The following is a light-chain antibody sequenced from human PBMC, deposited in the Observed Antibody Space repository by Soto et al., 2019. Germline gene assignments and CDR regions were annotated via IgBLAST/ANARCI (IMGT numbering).Light chain of an antibody. CDR3: QQYNTYART. J-gene: IGKJ1*01. CDR1: QRVSGW. CDR2: KAS. Sequence: DIQMTQSPSTLSASVGDRVTITCRASQRVSGWLAWYQQKPGKAPKLLIYKASNLESGVPSRFSGSGSGTEFTLTISSLQPDDFATYYCQQYNTYARTFGQGTKVEIK. V-gene: IGKV1-5*03.